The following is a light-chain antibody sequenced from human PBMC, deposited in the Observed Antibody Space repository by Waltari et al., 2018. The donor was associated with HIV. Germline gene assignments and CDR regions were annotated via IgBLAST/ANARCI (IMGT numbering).Light chain of an antibody. CDR2: SNN. Sequence: QAGLTQPPSVSRGLRQTATLTCTGNSNNVGNQGAAWLQQHQGHPPKLLSYSNNNRPSGISERLSASRSGNTAYLTITGLQPEDEADYYCSAWDSSLSAVVFGGGTKLTVL. CDR1: SNNVGNQG. J-gene: IGLJ2*01. CDR3: SAWDSSLSAVV. V-gene: IGLV10-54*01.